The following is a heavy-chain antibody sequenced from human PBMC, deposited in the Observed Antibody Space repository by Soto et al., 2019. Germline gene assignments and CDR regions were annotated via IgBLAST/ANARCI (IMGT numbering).Heavy chain of an antibody. V-gene: IGHV4-59*01. CDR3: ARPWATTGSYWPFDL. Sequence: SETLSLTCSVSGGSITSFYWTWIRQPPGKGLEWIGYSYYAGSTNYNPSLKSRVTISVDTSKNQFSLRLTSVTAADTAVYHCARPWATTGSYWPFDLWGRGTLVTVSS. J-gene: IGHJ2*01. CDR2: SYYAGST. CDR1: GGSITSFY. D-gene: IGHD1-1*01.